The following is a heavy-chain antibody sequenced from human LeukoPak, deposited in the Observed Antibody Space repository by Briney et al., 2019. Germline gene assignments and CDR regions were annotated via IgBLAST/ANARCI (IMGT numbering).Heavy chain of an antibody. V-gene: IGHV4-39*07. D-gene: IGHD3-22*01. CDR1: GGSISSSSYY. CDR2: IYYSGST. CDR3: ARDLGIVVVIGAFDI. Sequence: SETLSLTFTVSGGSISSSSYYWGWIRQPPGKGLEWIGSIYYSGSTYYNPSLKSRVTISVDTSKNQFSLKLSSVTAADTAVYYCARDLGIVVVIGAFDIWGQGTMVTVSS. J-gene: IGHJ3*02.